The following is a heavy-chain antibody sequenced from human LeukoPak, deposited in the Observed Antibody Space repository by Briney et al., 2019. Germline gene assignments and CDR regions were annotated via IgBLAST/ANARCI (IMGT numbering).Heavy chain of an antibody. D-gene: IGHD5-12*01. CDR3: ATLTVATSFDY. CDR2: ISSSGATI. J-gene: IGHJ4*02. V-gene: IGHV3-48*03. Sequence: GGSLRLSCAASGFSLSVYEMHWVRQAPGKGLEWISDISSSGATIYYADSVKGRFTISRDNAKNSLYLQMNSLRAEDTAVYYCATLTVATSFDYWGQGTLVTVSS. CDR1: GFSLSVYE.